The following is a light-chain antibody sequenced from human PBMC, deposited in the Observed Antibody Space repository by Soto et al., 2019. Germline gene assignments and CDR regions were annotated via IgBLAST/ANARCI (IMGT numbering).Light chain of an antibody. Sequence: DIQMTQSPSTLSGSVGDRVTITCRASQTISSWLAWYQQKPGKAPKLLIYKASTLKSGVPSRFSGSGSGTEFTLTISSLQPDDFETYYCQQYNSYSEACGQGTKVDIK. CDR2: KAS. V-gene: IGKV1-5*03. CDR1: QTISSW. CDR3: QQYNSYSEA. J-gene: IGKJ1*01.